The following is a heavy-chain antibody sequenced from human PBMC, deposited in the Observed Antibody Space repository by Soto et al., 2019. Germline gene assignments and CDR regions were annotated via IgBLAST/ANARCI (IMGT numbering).Heavy chain of an antibody. CDR3: ATITRAYYMDV. CDR2: IYYSGRS. Sequence: QLQLQESGPGLVKPSETLSLTCSVSGGSISSSSYYWGWIRQPPGKGLEWIGSIYYSGRSYYTPSLKSRVTPPVDTSENKFSLRLSSVTAADTAVYYCATITRAYYMDVWGKGTKVTV. CDR1: GGSISSSSYY. D-gene: IGHD3-10*01. V-gene: IGHV4-39*01. J-gene: IGHJ6*03.